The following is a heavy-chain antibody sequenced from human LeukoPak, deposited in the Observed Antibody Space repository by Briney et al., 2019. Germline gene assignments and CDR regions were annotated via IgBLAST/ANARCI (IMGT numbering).Heavy chain of an antibody. CDR2: ISAYNGNT. V-gene: IGHV1-18*01. J-gene: IGHJ6*02. CDR3: ASSSRGYYYYGMDV. Sequence: ASVKVSCKASGYTFTSYGISWVRQAPGQGLEWMGWISAYNGNTNYAQKLQGRVTMTTDTSTSTAYMELRSLRSDDTAVYYCASSSRGYYYYGMDVWGQGTTVTVSS. CDR1: GYTFTSYG. D-gene: IGHD6-13*01.